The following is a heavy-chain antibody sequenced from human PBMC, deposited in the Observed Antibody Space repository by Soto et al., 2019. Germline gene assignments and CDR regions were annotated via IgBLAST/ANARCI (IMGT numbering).Heavy chain of an antibody. CDR2: ISGSGGST. CDR3: AKDGSQSDTSSWYY. J-gene: IGHJ4*02. V-gene: IGHV3-23*01. Sequence: GGSLRLSCAASGFTFGSYAMNWVRQAPGKGLEWVSSISGSGGSTHYADSVKGRFTISRDNSKNTLYLQMNSLRAEDTAVYYCAKDGSQSDTSSWYYWGQGTLVTVSS. CDR1: GFTFGSYA. D-gene: IGHD6-13*01.